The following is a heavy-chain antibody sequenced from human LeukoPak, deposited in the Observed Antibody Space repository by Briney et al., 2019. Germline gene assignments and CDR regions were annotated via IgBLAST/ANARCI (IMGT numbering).Heavy chain of an antibody. D-gene: IGHD6-13*01. CDR3: VRAIAAAASY. CDR1: GFTFSDYW. CDR2: NKQDGSDR. Sequence: GGTLRLSCAASGFTFSDYWMHWLRQAPGRGLGWVTNNKQDGSDRYYVDSVKGRFTITRDNAKYSLSLKMNSLRVEDTAVYYCVRAIAAAASYWGQGTLVTVSS. V-gene: IGHV3-7*01. J-gene: IGHJ4*02.